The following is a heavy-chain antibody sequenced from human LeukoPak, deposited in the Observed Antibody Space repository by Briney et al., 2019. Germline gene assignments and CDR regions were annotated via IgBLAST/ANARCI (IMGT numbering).Heavy chain of an antibody. Sequence: SETLSLTCTASGGSISSSSYYWGWIRQPPGKGLEWIGSIYYSGSTYYNPSLKSRVTISVDTSKNQFSLKLSSVTAADTAVYYCARHFSSIAAAGTGYFDYWGQGTLVTVSS. CDR3: ARHFSSIAAAGTGYFDY. J-gene: IGHJ4*02. CDR2: IYYSGST. V-gene: IGHV4-39*01. CDR1: GGSISSSSYY. D-gene: IGHD6-13*01.